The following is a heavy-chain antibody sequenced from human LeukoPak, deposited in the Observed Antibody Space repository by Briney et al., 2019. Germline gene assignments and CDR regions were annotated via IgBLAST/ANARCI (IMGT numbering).Heavy chain of an antibody. CDR1: DASMSSHY. CDR3: ARGVYNYYYMDV. Sequence: IPSETLSLTCTVSDASMSSHYWIWVRQPPGRGLEWIGYDFSTGDTTYSPSLKSRVTISVDMSENQFSLKLNSVTAADTAVYYCARGVYNYYYMDVWGRGATVTVSS. V-gene: IGHV4-59*11. J-gene: IGHJ6*03. CDR2: DFSTGDT.